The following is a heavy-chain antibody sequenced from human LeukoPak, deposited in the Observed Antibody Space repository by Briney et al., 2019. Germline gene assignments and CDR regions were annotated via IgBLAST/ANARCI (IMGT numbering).Heavy chain of an antibody. CDR1: GFTVSSNY. Sequence: GGSLRLSCAASGFTVSSNYMNWVREAPGKGLEWVAVIWYDGSNKYYADSVKGRFTISRDNSKNTVYLQMNSLRVEDTAVYYCARDQRPGWGEYFQHWGQGTLVTVSS. D-gene: IGHD3-16*01. V-gene: IGHV3-33*08. CDR3: ARDQRPGWGEYFQH. CDR2: IWYDGSNK. J-gene: IGHJ1*01.